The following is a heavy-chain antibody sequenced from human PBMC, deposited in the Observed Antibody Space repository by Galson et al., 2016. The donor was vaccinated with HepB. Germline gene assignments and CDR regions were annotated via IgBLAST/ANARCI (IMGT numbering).Heavy chain of an antibody. CDR1: GYGLTDYW. V-gene: IGHV5-10-1*01. J-gene: IGHJ3*01. D-gene: IGHD3-22*01. CDR2: IDPDDSYT. CDR3: ARALEYGSRNYYDVDALDV. Sequence: QSGAEVKEPGESLRISCQGSGYGLTDYWITWVRQVPGKGLQWMGRIDPDDSYTNYSPSFQGHVTISVDKSINTAYLQWSTLKASDTAIYYCARALEYGSRNYYDVDALDVWGPGTLVIGSS.